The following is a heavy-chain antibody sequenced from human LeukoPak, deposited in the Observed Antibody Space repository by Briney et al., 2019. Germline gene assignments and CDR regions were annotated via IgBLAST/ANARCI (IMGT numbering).Heavy chain of an antibody. CDR3: ARDPGYQSWSPFWGGMDV. Sequence: GGSLRLSCAASGFTFSSSWIHWVRQAPGKGLVWVSRITRDGSSTTYADSVKGRFTTSRDNAKNTLYLQMDSLRDDDTAVYYCARDPGYQSWSPFWGGMDVWGNGTTVIVSS. CDR1: GFTFSSSW. D-gene: IGHD3-16*01. CDR2: ITRDGSST. J-gene: IGHJ6*04. V-gene: IGHV3-74*01.